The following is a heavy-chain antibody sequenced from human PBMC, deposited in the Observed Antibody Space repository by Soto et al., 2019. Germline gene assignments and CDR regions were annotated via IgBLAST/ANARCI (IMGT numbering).Heavy chain of an antibody. CDR2: IRRNAYGGTT. CDR3: TRASSLDFDF. V-gene: IGHV3-49*04. Sequence: PGGSVRLSCTTSGFTFGDYALSWVRQAPGKGLEWVGFIRRNAYGGTTDYAAPVKGRFTISRDDSKSIAYLQMNSLRTEDTALYYCTRASSLDFDFWGQGTLVTVSS. J-gene: IGHJ4*02. D-gene: IGHD3-16*01. CDR1: GFTFGDYA.